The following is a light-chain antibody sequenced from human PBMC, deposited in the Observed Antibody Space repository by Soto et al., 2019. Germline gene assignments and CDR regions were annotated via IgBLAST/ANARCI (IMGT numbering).Light chain of an antibody. CDR3: ATWDDSPNGFYV. Sequence: QSVLTQPPSASGTPGQGVTISCSGSTSNIGSNYVYWYQQLPGTAPKLLIYRNNQRPSGVPDRFSGSKSGTSASLAISGLRSDDEADYFCATWDDSPNGFYVFGTGTKVTV. V-gene: IGLV1-47*01. CDR2: RNN. CDR1: TSNIGSNY. J-gene: IGLJ1*01.